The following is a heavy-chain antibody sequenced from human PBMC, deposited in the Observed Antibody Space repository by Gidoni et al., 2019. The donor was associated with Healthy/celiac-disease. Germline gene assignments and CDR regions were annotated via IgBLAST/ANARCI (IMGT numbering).Heavy chain of an antibody. CDR3: AREVEWELSQGYDY. Sequence: QVQLQESGPGLVKPSETLSLTCAVSGYSISSGYYWGWIRQPPGKGLEWIGSIYHSGSTYYNPSLKSRVTISVDTSKNQFSLKLSSVTAADTAVYYCAREVEWELSQGYDYWGQGTLVTVSS. CDR1: GYSISSGYY. J-gene: IGHJ4*02. CDR2: IYHSGST. V-gene: IGHV4-38-2*02. D-gene: IGHD1-26*01.